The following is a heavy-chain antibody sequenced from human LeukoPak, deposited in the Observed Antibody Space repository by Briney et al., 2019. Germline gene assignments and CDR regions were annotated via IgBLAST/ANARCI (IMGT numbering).Heavy chain of an antibody. CDR2: IYYSGST. CDR1: GYSISSGYY. J-gene: IGHJ6*03. CDR3: ARHIYYYYYMDV. D-gene: IGHD2-21*01. V-gene: IGHV4-38-2*02. Sequence: SETLSLTCTVSGYSISSGYYWGWIRQPPGKGLEWIGSIYYSGSTYYNPSLKSRVTISVDTSRNQFSLKLSSVTAADTAVYYCARHIYYYYYMDVWGKGTTVTISS.